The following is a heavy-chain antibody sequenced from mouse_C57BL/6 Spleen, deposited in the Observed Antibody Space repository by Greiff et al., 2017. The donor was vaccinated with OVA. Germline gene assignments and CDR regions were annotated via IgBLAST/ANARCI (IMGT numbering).Heavy chain of an antibody. J-gene: IGHJ3*01. D-gene: IGHD3-2*02. CDR2: IRNKANGYTT. CDR3: ARYSGTWCAY. V-gene: IGHV7-3*01. CDR1: GFTFTDYY. Sequence: EVQVVESGGGLVQPGGSLSLSCAASGFTFTDYYMSWVRQPPGKALEWLGFIRNKANGYTTEYSASVKGRFTISRDNSQSILYLQMNALRAEDSATYYCARYSGTWCAYWGQGTLVTVAA.